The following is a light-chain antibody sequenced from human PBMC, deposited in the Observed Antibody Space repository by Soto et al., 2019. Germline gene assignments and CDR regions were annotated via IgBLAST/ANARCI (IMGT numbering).Light chain of an antibody. CDR1: SSDIGSNY. J-gene: IGLJ1*01. V-gene: IGLV1-47*02. Sequence: QSVLTQPPSASGTPGQRITVSCSGSSSDIGSNYVYWYQQLPGTATKLLIYSHNQRPSGVPDRFSGSKSGTSASLAISGLRSEDEADYYCAAWDDSLRGYVFGTGTKLTVL. CDR3: AAWDDSLRGYV. CDR2: SHN.